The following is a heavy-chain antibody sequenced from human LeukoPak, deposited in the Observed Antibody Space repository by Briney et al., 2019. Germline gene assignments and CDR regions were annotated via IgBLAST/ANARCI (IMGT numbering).Heavy chain of an antibody. Sequence: ASVTVSCKASGYIFTGYYMHWVRQAPGQGLEWMGWINPNSGGTDYAQKFQGRVTMTRDTSISTAYMELSGLRSDDTAVYYCARGGYCTTTTCFVLAADFDYWGQGILVTVSS. J-gene: IGHJ4*02. CDR1: GYIFTGYY. V-gene: IGHV1-2*02. CDR2: INPNSGGT. CDR3: ARGGYCTTTTCFVLAADFDY. D-gene: IGHD2-2*01.